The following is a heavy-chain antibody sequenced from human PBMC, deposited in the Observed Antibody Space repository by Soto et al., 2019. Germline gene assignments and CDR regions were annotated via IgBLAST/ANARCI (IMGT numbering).Heavy chain of an antibody. CDR2: INHSGNT. J-gene: IGHJ6*02. D-gene: IGHD6-19*01. Sequence: SETLSLTCAVYSGSFSGHDWSWIRQPPGKGLEWIGEINHSGNTNYNPSLKSRVSISVDTSKNQFSLKLSSVTAADTAVYYCARSYSSGWFDFRVYYGMDVWGQGTTVTVSS. CDR1: SGSFSGHD. V-gene: IGHV4-34*01. CDR3: ARSYSSGWFDFRVYYGMDV.